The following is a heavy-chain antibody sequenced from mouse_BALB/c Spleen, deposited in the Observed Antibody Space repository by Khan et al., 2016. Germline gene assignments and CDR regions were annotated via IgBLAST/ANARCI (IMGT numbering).Heavy chain of an antibody. V-gene: IGHV1-69*01. CDR1: GYTFTDYW. CDR3: ARRGGGSRPYWYFDV. D-gene: IGHD1-1*01. J-gene: IGHJ1*01. Sequence: QVQLQQPGAELVMPGASVKMSCKASGYTFTDYWMHWVKQRPGQGLEWIGTIDTSDSYTSYNQKFKGKATLTVDESSSTAYMQLSSLTSEDSAVYYCARRGGGSRPYWYFDVWGAGTTVTVSS. CDR2: IDTSDSYT.